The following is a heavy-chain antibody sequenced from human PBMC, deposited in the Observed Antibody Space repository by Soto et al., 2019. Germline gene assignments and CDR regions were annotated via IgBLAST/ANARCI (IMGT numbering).Heavy chain of an antibody. D-gene: IGHD6-13*01. CDR2: MNPNSGNT. J-gene: IGHJ6*02. CDR1: GYTFTSYD. CDR3: ARGVSSSWYGYYYYYGMDV. V-gene: IGHV1-8*01. Sequence: ASVKVSCKASGYTFTSYDINWVRQATGRGLEWMGWMNPNSGNTGYAQKFQGRVTMTRNTSISTAYMELSSLRSEDTAVYYCARGVSSSWYGYYYYYGMDVWGQGTTVTVSS.